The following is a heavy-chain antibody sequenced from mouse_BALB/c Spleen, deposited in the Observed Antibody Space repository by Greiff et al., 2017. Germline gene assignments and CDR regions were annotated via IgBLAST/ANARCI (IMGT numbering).Heavy chain of an antibody. V-gene: IGHV3-6*02. CDR2: ISYDGSN. Sequence: EVQLVESGPGLVKPSQSLSLTCSVTGYSITSGYYWNWIRQFPGNKLEWMGYISYDGSNNYNPSLKNRISITRDTSKNQFFLKLNSVTTEDTATYYCERREVHAMDYWGQGTSVTVSS. J-gene: IGHJ4*01. CDR1: GYSITSGYY. CDR3: ERREVHAMDY.